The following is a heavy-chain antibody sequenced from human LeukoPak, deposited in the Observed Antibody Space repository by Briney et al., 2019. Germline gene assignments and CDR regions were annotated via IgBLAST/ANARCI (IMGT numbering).Heavy chain of an antibody. V-gene: IGHV4-34*01. CDR1: GGSFSGYY. D-gene: IGHD5-18*01. CDR2: INHSGST. CDR3: ARVGYSYVIDDWSRTGLGAYPTKYYYHMDV. J-gene: IGHJ6*03. Sequence: SETLSLTCAVYGGSFSGYYWSWIRQPPGKGLEWIGEINHSGSTNYNPSLKSRVTISGDTSENQFSLKLSSVTAADTAVYFCARVGYSYVIDDWSRTGLGAYPTKYYYHMDVWGKGTTVTVSS.